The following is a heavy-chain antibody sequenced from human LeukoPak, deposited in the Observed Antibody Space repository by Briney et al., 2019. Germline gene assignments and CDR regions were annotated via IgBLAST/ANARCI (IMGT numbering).Heavy chain of an antibody. CDR2: IYYGGST. J-gene: IGHJ6*03. CDR3: ARHGAAAGGGGLFPPSYYYYMDV. Sequence: PSETMSLTCTVSGGSISSSSYYWGWIRQPPGKGLEWIGSIYYGGSTYYNPSLKSRVTISVDTSKNQFSLKLSSVTAADTAVYYCARHGAAAGGGGLFPPSYYYYMDVWGKGTTVTVSS. D-gene: IGHD6-13*01. CDR1: GGSISSSSYY. V-gene: IGHV4-39*01.